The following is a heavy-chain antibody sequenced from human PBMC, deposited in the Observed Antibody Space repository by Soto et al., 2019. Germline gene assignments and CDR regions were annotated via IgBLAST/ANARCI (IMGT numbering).Heavy chain of an antibody. CDR1: GLSFSDHY. D-gene: IGHD3-10*01. Sequence: EVQLVASGGGFVQPGGSLRLSCAASGLSFSDHYMDWVRQAPGRGLEWVGRIRNRANSYATEYAASVEGRFTISREDSKNSLYLQMNSLKIEDTAVYYCASSWFGVSKYFDYWGQGILVTVSS. J-gene: IGHJ4*02. V-gene: IGHV3-72*01. CDR2: IRNRANSYAT. CDR3: ASSWFGVSKYFDY.